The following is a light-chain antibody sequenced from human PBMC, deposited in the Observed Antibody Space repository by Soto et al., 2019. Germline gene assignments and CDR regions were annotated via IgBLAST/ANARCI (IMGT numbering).Light chain of an antibody. CDR1: SSDVGGYNH. CDR3: CSYTSLRTVV. Sequence: QSALTQPASVSGSPGQSVTISCTGTSSDVGGYNHVSWYQHSPGTAPKLILFAVSDRPSGVSHRFSGSKSGNPASLTISGLQAEDEADYYCCSYTSLRTVVFGGGTKLTGL. CDR2: AVS. V-gene: IGLV2-14*03. J-gene: IGLJ2*01.